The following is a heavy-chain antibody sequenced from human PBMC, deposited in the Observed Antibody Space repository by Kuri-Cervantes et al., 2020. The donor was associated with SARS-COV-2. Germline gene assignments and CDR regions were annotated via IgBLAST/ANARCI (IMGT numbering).Heavy chain of an antibody. D-gene: IGHD5-18*01. CDR2: SSGKSSYR. J-gene: IGHJ6*03. CDR3: ARLDGIELWLRSLYYMDV. Sequence: GESLKISCAASGFSFSSYSMNWVRQAPGKGLEWVSSSSGKSSYRYYADSVKGRFTMSRDDGRNSLYLQMNSLRAEDTAVYYCARLDGIELWLRSLYYMDVWGKGTSVTVSS. CDR1: GFSFSSYS. V-gene: IGHV3-21*01.